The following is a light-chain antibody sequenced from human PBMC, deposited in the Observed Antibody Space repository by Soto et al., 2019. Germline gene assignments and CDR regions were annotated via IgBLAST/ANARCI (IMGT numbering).Light chain of an antibody. CDR2: GAS. CDR1: HSVNSH. V-gene: IGKV3-15*01. CDR3: QHYHGWPIT. Sequence: EIVMTHSPATLSVSPWEIVTLSCRTSHSVNSHVAWYQQKPGQAPRLLLYGASTRATGIPVRFSGSGFGTEFTLTISSLQSEDFAVYYCQHYHGWPITFGQGTRLEIK. J-gene: IGKJ5*01.